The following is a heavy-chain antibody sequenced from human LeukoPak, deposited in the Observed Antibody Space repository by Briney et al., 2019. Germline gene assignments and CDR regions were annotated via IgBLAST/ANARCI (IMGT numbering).Heavy chain of an antibody. CDR3: ARLYSSSPSFDY. CDR2: IYHSGST. Sequence: PSETLSLTCAVYGGSFSGYYWSWIRQPPGKGLEWIGEIYHSGSTNYNPSLKSRVTISVDKSKNQFSLKLSSVTAADTAVYYCARLYSSSPSFDYWGQGTLVTVSS. CDR1: GGSFSGYY. J-gene: IGHJ4*02. D-gene: IGHD6-6*01. V-gene: IGHV4-34*01.